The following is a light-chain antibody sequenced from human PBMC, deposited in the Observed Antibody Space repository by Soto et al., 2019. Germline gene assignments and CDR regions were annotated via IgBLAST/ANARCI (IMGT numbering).Light chain of an antibody. J-gene: IGKJ2*01. CDR2: GSF. V-gene: IGKV3-20*01. CDR1: QSVSNNY. Sequence: EVVLTQSPGTLSLSPGERATLSCRASQSVSNNYLAWYQQKPGQAPRLLIYGSFSRATGTPDRFSGSGSGTEFALIISGLEPEDFAMYYCQQYGGSPLYTFGQGTKLEIK. CDR3: QQYGGSPLYT.